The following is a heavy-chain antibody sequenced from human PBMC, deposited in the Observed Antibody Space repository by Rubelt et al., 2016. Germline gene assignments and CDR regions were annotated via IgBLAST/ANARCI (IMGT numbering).Heavy chain of an antibody. CDR2: IYYSGGT. V-gene: IGHV4-39*07. CDR3: ARDFRGEQQLVNWFDP. J-gene: IGHJ5*02. D-gene: IGHD6-13*01. Sequence: QLQLQESGPGLVKPSETLSLTCTVSGGSISSSSYYWGWIRQPPGKGLEWIASIYYSGGTYYNPSLKSRGTISVDTSKNQFSLKLSSVTAADTAVYYCARDFRGEQQLVNWFDPWGQGTLVTVSS. CDR1: GGSISSSSYY.